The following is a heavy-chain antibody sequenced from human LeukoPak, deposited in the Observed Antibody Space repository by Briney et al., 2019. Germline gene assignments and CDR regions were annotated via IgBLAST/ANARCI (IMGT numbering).Heavy chain of an antibody. V-gene: IGHV3-11*01. CDR1: GFTFSDYY. J-gene: IGHJ4*02. CDR3: ARASKMYDISTPDCYFDY. D-gene: IGHD3-9*01. CDR2: ISSSGSTI. Sequence: GGSLRLSCAASGFTFSDYYMSWIRQAPGKGLEWVSYISSSGSTIYYADSVKGRFTISRDNAKNSLYLQMNSLRAEDTAVYYCARASKMYDISTPDCYFDYWGQGTLVTVSS.